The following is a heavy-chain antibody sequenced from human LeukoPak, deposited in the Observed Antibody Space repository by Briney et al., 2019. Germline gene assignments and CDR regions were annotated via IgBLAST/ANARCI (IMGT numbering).Heavy chain of an antibody. V-gene: IGHV1-2*06. D-gene: IGHD4-23*01. CDR1: GYNFTDYY. J-gene: IGHJ5*02. CDR2: INSHTGGS. Sequence: ASVKVSCKASGYNFTDYYIHWVRQAPGQGPEWMGRINSHTGGSNFAQKFQGRVTMTRDTSISTVYMELTRLSSDDTAVYYCARVGNSELRHHGVGDWFDTWGQGTLVTVSS. CDR3: ARVGNSELRHHGVGDWFDT.